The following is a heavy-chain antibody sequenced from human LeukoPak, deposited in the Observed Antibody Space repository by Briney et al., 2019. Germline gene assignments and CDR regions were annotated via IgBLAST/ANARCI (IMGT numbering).Heavy chain of an antibody. CDR2: IYNAGTT. J-gene: IGHJ2*01. V-gene: IGHV3-66*01. Sequence: GGSLRPSCVASGFTVSSNYMNWVRQAPGKGLEWVSIIYNAGTTSYTNSVKGRFTISRDNSKNTLFLQMNSLRAEDTAVYYCARGLRDGYSNYWYSDLWGRGTLVTVSS. CDR1: GFTVSSNY. D-gene: IGHD5-24*01. CDR3: ARGLRDGYSNYWYSDL.